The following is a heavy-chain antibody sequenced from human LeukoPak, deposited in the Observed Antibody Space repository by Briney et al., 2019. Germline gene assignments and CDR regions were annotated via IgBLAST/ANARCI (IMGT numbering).Heavy chain of an antibody. V-gene: IGHV3-7*01. J-gene: IGHJ4*02. CDR3: ASIADYYDSSGYEWDY. CDR2: IKQDGSEK. Sequence: GGSLRLSCAASGFTFSSYWMSWVRQAPGKGLEGVANIKQDGSEKYYVDSVKGRFTISRDNAKNSLYLQMNSLRAEDTAVYYCASIADYYDSSGYEWDYWGQGTLVTVSS. D-gene: IGHD3-22*01. CDR1: GFTFSSYW.